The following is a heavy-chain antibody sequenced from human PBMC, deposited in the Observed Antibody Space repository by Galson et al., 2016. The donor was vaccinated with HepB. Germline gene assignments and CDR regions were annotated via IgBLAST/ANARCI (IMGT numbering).Heavy chain of an antibody. CDR1: GYIFTNFA. J-gene: IGHJ5*02. V-gene: IGHV1-3*01. Sequence: SVKVSCKASGYIFTNFAIHWVRQAPGQRLEWMGWISAANNNTKYLEKLQGRVTITRDTSANTAYMELSSLRSEDTAIYYCVKDKASMAWGWFDPWGQGTLVTVSS. CDR2: ISAANNNT. CDR3: VKDKASMAWGWFDP. D-gene: IGHD7-27*01.